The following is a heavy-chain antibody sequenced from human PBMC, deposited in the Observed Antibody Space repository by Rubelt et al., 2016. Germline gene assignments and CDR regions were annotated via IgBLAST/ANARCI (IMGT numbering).Heavy chain of an antibody. V-gene: IGHV1-18*01. CDR2: ISGYNGNT. J-gene: IGHJ4*02. CDR1: GYTFTSYV. Sequence: QVQLVQSGAEVKKPGASVKVSCKASGYTFTSYVINWVRQAPGQGLEWMGWISGYNGNTDYARNLQGRVTMTTDTSTSTVYMELRSLISDDTAVYYCARGSSDWYLDRWGQGALVTVSS. D-gene: IGHD6-19*01. CDR3: ARGSSDWYLDR.